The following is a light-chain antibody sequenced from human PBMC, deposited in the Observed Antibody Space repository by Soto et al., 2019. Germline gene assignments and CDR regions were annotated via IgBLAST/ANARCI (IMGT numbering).Light chain of an antibody. CDR1: SSDVGDYNY. CDR2: EVS. J-gene: IGLJ2*01. CDR3: TSYTAFSTDIL. Sequence: QSVLTQPASVSGSPGQSTTISCTGTSSDVGDYNYVSWYQQHPDKAPKLMIFEVSNRPSGVSNRFSGSKSGNTASLSISGLQSEDEADYYCTSYTAFSTDILFGGGTKVTVL. V-gene: IGLV2-14*01.